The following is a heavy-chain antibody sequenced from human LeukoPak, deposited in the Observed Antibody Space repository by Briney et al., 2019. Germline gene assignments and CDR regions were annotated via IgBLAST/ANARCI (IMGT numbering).Heavy chain of an antibody. CDR2: IYYSGST. J-gene: IGHJ6*02. D-gene: IGHD3-10*01. Sequence: SETLSLTCTVSGGSISSYYWSWIRQPPGKGLEWIGYIYYSGSTNYNPSLKSRVTISVDTSKNQFSLKLSSVTAADTAVYYCARLRGFGELLGYYGMDVWGQGTTVTVSS. V-gene: IGHV4-59*01. CDR1: GGSISSYY. CDR3: ARLRGFGELLGYYGMDV.